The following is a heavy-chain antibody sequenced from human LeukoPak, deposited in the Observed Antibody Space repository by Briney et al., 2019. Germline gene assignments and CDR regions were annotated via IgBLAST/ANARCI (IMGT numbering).Heavy chain of an antibody. Sequence: SETLSLTCTVSGGSISSYYWSWIRQPPGKGLEWIGYIYYSGSTNYNPSLKSRVTISADTSNNQFSLKLSSVTAADTAVYYCASSPKRREPYKGFDYWGQGTLVTVSS. V-gene: IGHV4-59*08. CDR1: GGSISSYY. J-gene: IGHJ4*02. CDR2: IYYSGST. CDR3: ASSPKRREPYKGFDY. D-gene: IGHD1-26*01.